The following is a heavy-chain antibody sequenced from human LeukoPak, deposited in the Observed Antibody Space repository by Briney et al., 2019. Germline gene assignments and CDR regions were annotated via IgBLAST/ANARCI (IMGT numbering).Heavy chain of an antibody. CDR3: ARPYDSGWTGFEY. J-gene: IGHJ4*02. D-gene: IGHD6-19*01. CDR1: GYSFPSYW. V-gene: IGHV5-51*01. CDR2: IYPGDSDT. Sequence: PGESLKISCKGSGYSFPSYWTAWVRQMPGKGLEWMGIIYPGDSDTRYSPSFQGQVTISADKSISTAYLQWSSLKASDTAMYYCARPYDSGWTGFEYWGRGTLVTVSS.